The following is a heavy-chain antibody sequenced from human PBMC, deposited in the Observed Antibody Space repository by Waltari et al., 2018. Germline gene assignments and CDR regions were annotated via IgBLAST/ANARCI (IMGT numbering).Heavy chain of an antibody. CDR1: GYSFTSYW. Sequence: EVQLVQSGAEVKKPGESLRISCKGSGYSFTSYWISWVRQMPGKGLEWMGRIDPSDSYTNYSPSFQGHVTISADKSISTAYLQWSSLKASDTAMYYCASRIAVAGTGGGFDYWGQGTLVTVSS. V-gene: IGHV5-10-1*03. CDR3: ASRIAVAGTGGGFDY. J-gene: IGHJ4*02. D-gene: IGHD6-19*01. CDR2: IDPSDSYT.